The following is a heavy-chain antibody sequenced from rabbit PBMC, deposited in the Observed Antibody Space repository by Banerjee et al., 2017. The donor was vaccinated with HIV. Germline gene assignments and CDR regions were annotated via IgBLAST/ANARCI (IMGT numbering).Heavy chain of an antibody. CDR2: MDAGSSGTT. V-gene: IGHV1S40*01. J-gene: IGHJ4*01. Sequence: QSLEESGGDLVKPGASLTLTCTASGFSFSSSYYMCWVRQAPGKGLEWIACMDAGSSGTTNYASWAKGRFTISKTSSTTVTLQMTSLTAADTATYFCARDSSYASSSGVYFNLWGPGTLVTVS. CDR3: ARDSSYASSSGVYFNL. D-gene: IGHD1-1*01. CDR1: GFSFSSSYY.